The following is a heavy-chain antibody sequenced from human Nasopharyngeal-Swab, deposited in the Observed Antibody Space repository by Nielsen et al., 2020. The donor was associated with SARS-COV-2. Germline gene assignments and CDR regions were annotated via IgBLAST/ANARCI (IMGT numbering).Heavy chain of an antibody. V-gene: IGHV3-30*04. D-gene: IGHD3-22*01. Sequence: GGSLRPSCAASGFTFSSYAMHWVRQAPAKGLEWVTVISYDARDKYYADSVKGRFTISRDNSKNTLYLQMNSLRAEDTAVYYCAKEPIVTMIVVVIDTYFDYWGQGTLVTVSS. J-gene: IGHJ4*02. CDR3: AKEPIVTMIVVVIDTYFDY. CDR1: GFTFSSYA. CDR2: ISYDARDK.